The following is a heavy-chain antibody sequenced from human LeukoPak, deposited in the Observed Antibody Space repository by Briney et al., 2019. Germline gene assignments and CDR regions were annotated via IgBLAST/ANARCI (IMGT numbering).Heavy chain of an antibody. D-gene: IGHD3-10*01. V-gene: IGHV1-18*01. Sequence: GASVKVSCKASGYTFTSYGISWVRQAPGQGLEWMGWISAYKGNTNYAQKLQGRVTMTTDTSTSTAYMELRSLRSDDTAVYYCVRDPGGITMVRGVIDYWGQGTLVTVSS. CDR3: VRDPGGITMVRGVIDY. J-gene: IGHJ4*02. CDR1: GYTFTSYG. CDR2: ISAYKGNT.